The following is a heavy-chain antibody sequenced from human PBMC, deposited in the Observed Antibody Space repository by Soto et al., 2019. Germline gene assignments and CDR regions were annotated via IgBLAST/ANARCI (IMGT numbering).Heavy chain of an antibody. Sequence: QVQLVQSGTDVKKPGSSVTVSCKASGGTFNTYTFSWVRQAPGQGLEWMGSVIPIFGTTHYAQSFQGRLSITADQSSTTTYMELRSLTSHDTALYYCERIPRYSFPTSDPLDNWGQGTLVTVSS. J-gene: IGHJ1*01. D-gene: IGHD1-26*01. V-gene: IGHV1-69*01. CDR1: GGTFNTYT. CDR3: ERIPRYSFPTSDPLDN. CDR2: VIPIFGTT.